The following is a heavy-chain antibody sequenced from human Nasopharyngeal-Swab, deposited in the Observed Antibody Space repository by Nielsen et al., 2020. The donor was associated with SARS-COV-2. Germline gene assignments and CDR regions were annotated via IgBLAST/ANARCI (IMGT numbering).Heavy chain of an antibody. J-gene: IGHJ4*02. CDR3: ASIPRIAAAGARYFDY. D-gene: IGHD6-13*01. CDR1: GGSISSYY. V-gene: IGHV4-59*01. CDR2: IYYSGST. Sequence: SETLSLTCTVSGGSISSYYWSWIRQPPGKGLEWIGCIYYSGSTNYNPSLKSRVTISVDTSKNQFSLKLSSVTAADTAVYYCASIPRIAAAGARYFDYWGQGTLVTVSS.